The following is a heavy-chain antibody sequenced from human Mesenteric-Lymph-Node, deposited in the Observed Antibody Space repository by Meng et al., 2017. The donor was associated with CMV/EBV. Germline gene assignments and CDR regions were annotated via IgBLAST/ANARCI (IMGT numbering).Heavy chain of an antibody. CDR1: GYSFTSYW. Sequence: GGSLRLSCKGSGYSFTSYWIGWVRQMPGKGLEWMGIIYPGDSDTRYSPSFQGQVTISADKSISTAYLQWSSLKASDTAMYYCARPYYDFWSGAGGMDVWGQGTTVTVSS. D-gene: IGHD3-3*01. CDR3: ARPYYDFWSGAGGMDV. V-gene: IGHV5-51*01. J-gene: IGHJ6*02. CDR2: IYPGDSDT.